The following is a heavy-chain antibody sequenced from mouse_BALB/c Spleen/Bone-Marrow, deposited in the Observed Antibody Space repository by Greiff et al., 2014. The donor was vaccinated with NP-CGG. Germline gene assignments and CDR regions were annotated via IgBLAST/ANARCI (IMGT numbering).Heavy chain of an antibody. CDR3: TRSGTLGAIDY. D-gene: IGHD3-3*01. J-gene: IGHJ4*01. CDR1: GFTFSSFG. Sequence: EVQVVESGGSLVQPGGSRKLSCAASGFTFSSFGMHWVRQAPEKGLGWVAYISSGSSTIYYADTMKGRFTISRDNPKNTLFLQMTSLRSEDAAKYYCTRSGTLGAIDYWGQGTSVTVSA. CDR2: ISSGSSTI. V-gene: IGHV5-17*02.